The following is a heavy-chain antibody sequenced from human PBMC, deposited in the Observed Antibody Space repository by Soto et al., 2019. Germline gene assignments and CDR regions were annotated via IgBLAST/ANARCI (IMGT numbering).Heavy chain of an antibody. CDR3: ARVGGTVTSDY. Sequence: QVQLVESGGGVVQPGRSLRLSCGASGFSFSTYGMHWVRQAPGKGLEWVALIYFDGSKKYYADSVKGRFTISRDNSKNTLYLQMSRLRAEDTAVYYCARVGGTVTSDYWGQGTLVTVSS. D-gene: IGHD4-17*01. CDR2: IYFDGSKK. V-gene: IGHV3-33*01. J-gene: IGHJ4*02. CDR1: GFSFSTYG.